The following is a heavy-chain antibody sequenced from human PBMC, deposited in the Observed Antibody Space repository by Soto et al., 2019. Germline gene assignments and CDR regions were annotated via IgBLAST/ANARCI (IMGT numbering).Heavy chain of an antibody. CDR2: ISSASNDI. Sequence: GWSLRLSCTASGFTFSRYSMNWVRQAPGKGLEWVASISSASNDITYADSVKGRFIISRDNAKNSLFLQMNDLRPEDTALYYCARVAYWGQGTLVTVSS. V-gene: IGHV3-21*06. CDR3: ARVAY. J-gene: IGHJ4*02. CDR1: GFTFSRYS.